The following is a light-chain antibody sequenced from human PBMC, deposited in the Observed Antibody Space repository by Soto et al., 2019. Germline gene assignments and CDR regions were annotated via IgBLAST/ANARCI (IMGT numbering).Light chain of an antibody. Sequence: AIQVTQSPSSLSASVGDRVSITCRASQGIRNDLGWYQQKPGKAPKLLIYAASSLQSGVPSRFSGSGSGTDFTLTISSLQPEDCATYYCLQDSNYPLTFGGGTKVEIK. CDR3: LQDSNYPLT. J-gene: IGKJ4*01. CDR2: AAS. CDR1: QGIRND. V-gene: IGKV1-6*01.